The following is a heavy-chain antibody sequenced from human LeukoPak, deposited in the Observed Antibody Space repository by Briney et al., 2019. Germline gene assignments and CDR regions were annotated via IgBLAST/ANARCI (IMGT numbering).Heavy chain of an antibody. Sequence: GGSLRLSCAASGFTFSSYAMSWVRQAPGKGLEWVSAISGSGGSTYYADSVKGRFTISRDNSKNTLYLQMNSLRAEDAAVYYCAPEDYYDSSGYYYGAFDIWGQGTMVTVSS. CDR1: GFTFSSYA. CDR3: APEDYYDSSGYYYGAFDI. J-gene: IGHJ3*02. D-gene: IGHD3-22*01. CDR2: ISGSGGST. V-gene: IGHV3-23*01.